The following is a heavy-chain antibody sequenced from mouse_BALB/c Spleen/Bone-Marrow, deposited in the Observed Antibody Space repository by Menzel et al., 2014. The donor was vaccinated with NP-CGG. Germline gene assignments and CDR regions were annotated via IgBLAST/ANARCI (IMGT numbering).Heavy chain of an antibody. V-gene: IGHV1S126*01. CDR1: GYSFTSYW. J-gene: IGHJ4*01. Sequence: QVHVKQSGPQLVRPGASVKISCKASGYSFTSYWMHWVRQRPGQGLEWIGMIDPSDSETRINQKFKDKATLPVDKSSSTAYMQLSSPTFEDSAVYCCARGAVAMDYWGQGTSVTVSS. CDR2: IDPSDSET. CDR3: ARGAVAMDY.